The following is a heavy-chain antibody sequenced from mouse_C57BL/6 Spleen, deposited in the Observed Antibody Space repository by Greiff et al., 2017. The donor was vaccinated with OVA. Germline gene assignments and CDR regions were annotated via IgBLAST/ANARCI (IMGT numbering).Heavy chain of an antibody. Sequence: QVQLQQPGAELVKPGASVKLSCKASGYTFTSYWMHWVKQRPGQGLEWIGMIHPNSGSTNYNEKFKSKATLTVDKSSSTAYMQLSSLTSEDSAVYYCASFYYDYADAMDYWGQGTSVTVSS. CDR2: IHPNSGST. V-gene: IGHV1-64*01. CDR1: GYTFTSYW. CDR3: ASFYYDYADAMDY. J-gene: IGHJ4*01. D-gene: IGHD2-4*01.